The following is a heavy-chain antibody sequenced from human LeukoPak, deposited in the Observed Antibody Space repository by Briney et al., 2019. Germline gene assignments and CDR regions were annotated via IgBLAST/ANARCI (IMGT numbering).Heavy chain of an antibody. CDR1: GFTFSSYW. J-gene: IGHJ4*02. CDR3: LRDYQGY. D-gene: IGHD6-13*01. CDR2: IKEDGSQK. Sequence: PGGSLRLSCAASGFTFSSYWMSWVRQAPGKGLEWVANIKEDGSQKYYVDSVKGRFTISRGNAKNSLYLQMNSLRAEDTALYYYLRDYQGYWGQGTLVTVSS. V-gene: IGHV3-7*01.